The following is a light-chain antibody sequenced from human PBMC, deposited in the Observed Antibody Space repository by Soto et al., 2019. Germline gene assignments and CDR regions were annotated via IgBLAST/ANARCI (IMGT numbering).Light chain of an antibody. V-gene: IGKV3-11*01. CDR3: QQRSNWPIT. Sequence: EIVLTQSPATLSLSPGERATLSCSASQSVSSYLAWYQQKPGQAPRLLMYDVSNRATGIPARFSGSGSGTDFTLTISSLEPEDFAVYYCQQRSNWPITCGQGTRLEIK. J-gene: IGKJ5*01. CDR2: DVS. CDR1: QSVSSY.